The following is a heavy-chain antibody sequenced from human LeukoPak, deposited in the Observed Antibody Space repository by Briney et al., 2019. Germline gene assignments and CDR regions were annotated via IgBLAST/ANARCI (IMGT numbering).Heavy chain of an antibody. J-gene: IGHJ4*02. CDR1: GYSISSDYY. D-gene: IGHD6-13*01. CDR3: ARLGIAAAGDY. Sequence: SETLSLTCTVSGYSISSDYYWGWIRQPPGKGLEWIGNTFHNGNTYYNPSLKSRVTMSIDTSKKQFSLKLSSVTAADTAVYYCARLGIAAAGDYWGQGTLVTVSS. V-gene: IGHV4-38-2*02. CDR2: TFHNGNT.